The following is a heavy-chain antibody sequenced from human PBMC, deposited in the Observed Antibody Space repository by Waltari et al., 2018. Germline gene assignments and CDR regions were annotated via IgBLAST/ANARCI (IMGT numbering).Heavy chain of an antibody. V-gene: IGHV3-7*01. CDR3: ARSRAISPFDY. J-gene: IGHJ4*02. CDR1: GFTVSSYW. Sequence: EVQLVESGGGLVEPGGSLRLACAASGFTVSSYWMSWVRQAPGKGLERVANIKQDGSENYYLDSVKGRLTISRDNAKTSLYLQITRLRAEDAAVYYCARSRAISPFDYWGQGTLVTVSS. CDR2: IKQDGSEN.